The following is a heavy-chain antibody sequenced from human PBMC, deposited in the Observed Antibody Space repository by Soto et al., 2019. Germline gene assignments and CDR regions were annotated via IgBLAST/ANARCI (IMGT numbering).Heavy chain of an antibody. CDR3: AKSRSVPAAMPVKD. CDR1: GFTFSSYG. Sequence: GGSLRLSCAASGFTFSSYGMHWVRQAPGKGLEWVAVISYDGSNKYYADSVKGRFTISRDNSKNTLYLQMNSLRAEDTAVYYCAKSRSVPAAMPVKDWGQGTLVTVSS. J-gene: IGHJ4*02. D-gene: IGHD2-2*01. V-gene: IGHV3-30*18. CDR2: ISYDGSNK.